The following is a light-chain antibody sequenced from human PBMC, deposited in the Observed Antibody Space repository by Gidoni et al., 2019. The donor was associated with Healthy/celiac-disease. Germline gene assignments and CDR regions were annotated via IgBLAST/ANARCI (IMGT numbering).Light chain of an antibody. CDR2: DAS. J-gene: IGKJ5*01. CDR3: QQFNSYPPIT. V-gene: IGKV1-13*02. CDR1: QGISSA. Sequence: AIQLTQSQSSLSASVGDRVTITCRASQGISSALAWYQQKPGKAPKLLIYDASSLESGVPSRFSGSGSGTDFTLTISSLQPEDFATYYCQQFNSYPPITFGQXTRLEIK.